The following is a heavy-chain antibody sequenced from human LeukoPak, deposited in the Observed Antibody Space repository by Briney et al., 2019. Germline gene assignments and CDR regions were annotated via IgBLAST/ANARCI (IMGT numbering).Heavy chain of an antibody. CDR1: GFTFSSYS. D-gene: IGHD3-22*01. Sequence: GGSLRLSCAASGFTFSSYSMSWVRQAPGKGLEWVSSISSSSSYIYYADSVKGRFTISRDNAKNSLYLQMNSLRAEDTAVYYCARDREYYYDSSGYYGYWGQGTLVTVSS. CDR2: ISSSSSYI. CDR3: ARDREYYYDSSGYYGY. V-gene: IGHV3-21*01. J-gene: IGHJ4*02.